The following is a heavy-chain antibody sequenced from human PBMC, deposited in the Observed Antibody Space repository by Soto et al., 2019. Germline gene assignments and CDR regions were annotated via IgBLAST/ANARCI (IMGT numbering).Heavy chain of an antibody. D-gene: IGHD6-19*01. V-gene: IGHV4-34*01. Sequence: PSETLSLTCAVYGGSFSDFYWTWIRQLPEKGLEWIGEINHSGNTNYNPSLKSRVAISVDTSKNQFSLNLRSVTAADTAVYYCGPRGAVADPRGYWGQGTLVTVSS. CDR2: INHSGNT. J-gene: IGHJ4*02. CDR1: GGSFSDFY. CDR3: GPRGAVADPRGY.